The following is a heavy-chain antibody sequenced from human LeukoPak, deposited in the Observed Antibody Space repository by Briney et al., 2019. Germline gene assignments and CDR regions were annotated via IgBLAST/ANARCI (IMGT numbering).Heavy chain of an antibody. D-gene: IGHD3-9*01. Sequence: PSETLSLTCTVSGGSISSSSYYWGWIRQPPGKGLEWIGSIYYSGSTYYNPSLKSRVTISVDTSKNQFSLKLSSVTAADTAVYYCANRPEGLVKDNWFDPWGQGTLVTVSS. CDR3: ANRPEGLVKDNWFDP. V-gene: IGHV4-39*01. J-gene: IGHJ5*02. CDR1: GGSISSSSYY. CDR2: IYYSGST.